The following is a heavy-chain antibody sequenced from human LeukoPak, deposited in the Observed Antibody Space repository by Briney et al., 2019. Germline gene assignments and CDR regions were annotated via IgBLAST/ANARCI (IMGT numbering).Heavy chain of an antibody. D-gene: IGHD3-10*01. CDR3: AKDSLSAYYGSGSDAFDI. CDR2: ISGSGGST. Sequence: GGSLRLSCAASGFTFSSYAMSWVRQAPGKGLEWVSAISGSGGSTYYADSVKGRFTISRDNSKNTLYLQMNSLRAEDTAVYYCAKDSLSAYYGSGSDAFDIWGQGTMVTVSS. CDR1: GFTFSSYA. V-gene: IGHV3-23*01. J-gene: IGHJ3*02.